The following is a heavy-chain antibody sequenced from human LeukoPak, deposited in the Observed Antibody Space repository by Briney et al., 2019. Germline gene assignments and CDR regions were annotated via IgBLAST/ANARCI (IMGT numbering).Heavy chain of an antibody. Sequence: PSGTLSLTCAVSGGSISSSNWWSWVRQPPGKGLEWIGEIYHSGSTNYNPSLKSRVTISVDKSKNQFSLKLSSVTAADTAVYYCARWLGCSSTSCYWNYYYYYGMDVWGQGTTVTVSS. CDR1: GGSISSSNW. D-gene: IGHD2-2*01. CDR3: ARWLGCSSTSCYWNYYYYYGMDV. J-gene: IGHJ6*02. V-gene: IGHV4-4*02. CDR2: IYHSGST.